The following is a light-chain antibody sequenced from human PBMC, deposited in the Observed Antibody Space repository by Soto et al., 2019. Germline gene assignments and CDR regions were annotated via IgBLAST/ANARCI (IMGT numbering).Light chain of an antibody. CDR2: EVS. J-gene: IGLJ1*01. CDR1: SSDVGGYNY. CDR3: SSYTSSSTL. Sequence: QSVLTQPASVSGSPGQSITISCTGTSSDVGGYNYVSWYQQYPGKAPKLMIYEVSNQPSGVSNRFSGSKSGNTASLTISGLQAEDEADYYCSSYTSSSTLFGTGTKVTVL. V-gene: IGLV2-14*01.